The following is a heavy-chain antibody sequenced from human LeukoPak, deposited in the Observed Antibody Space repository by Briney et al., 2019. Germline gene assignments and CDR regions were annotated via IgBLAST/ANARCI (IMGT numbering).Heavy chain of an antibody. Sequence: PSETLSLTCSVSGGSISNYYWSWIRQPPGKGLEWIGSMFYRGSTYYNPSLRSRVAISVDTSKNQFFLKLSSVTASDTAIFYCARQGGWGGAASLIEFWGQGTLVTVSS. CDR1: GGSISNYY. CDR3: ARQGGWGGAASLIEF. D-gene: IGHD1-26*01. V-gene: IGHV4-59*05. J-gene: IGHJ4*02. CDR2: MFYRGST.